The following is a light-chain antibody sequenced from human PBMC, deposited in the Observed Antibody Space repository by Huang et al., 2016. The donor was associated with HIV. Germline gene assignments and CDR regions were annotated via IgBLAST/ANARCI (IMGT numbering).Light chain of an antibody. J-gene: IGKJ2*01. Sequence: DIQMTQSPSSLPTSVGDSVTITCRASQDIGNYLAWYQQKPGKVPKLLIYAASTLQSGVPSRFRGSGSGTDFTLTISSLQPEDVATYYCQKYNSAPYTFGQGTKLDI. CDR2: AAS. V-gene: IGKV1-27*01. CDR3: QKYNSAPYT. CDR1: QDIGNY.